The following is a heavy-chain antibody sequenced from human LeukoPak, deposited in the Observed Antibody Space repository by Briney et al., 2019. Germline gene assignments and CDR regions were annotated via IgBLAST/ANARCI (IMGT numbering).Heavy chain of an antibody. D-gene: IGHD2/OR15-2a*01. V-gene: IGHV4-34*01. CDR3: ARHPFSNPFDY. J-gene: IGHJ4*02. CDR1: GGSFSGYY. CDR2: INHSGST. Sequence: SETLSLTCAVYGGSFSGYYWSWIRQPPGKGLEWIGEINHSGSTNYNPSLKSRVTISVDTSKNQFSLKLSSVTAADTAVYYCARHPFSNPFDYWGLGILVTVSS.